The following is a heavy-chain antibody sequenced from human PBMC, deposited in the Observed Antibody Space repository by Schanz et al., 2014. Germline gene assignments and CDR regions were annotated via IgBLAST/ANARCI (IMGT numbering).Heavy chain of an antibody. CDR1: GGSIRSGTYY. CDR3: AREPLSGYNWFDP. J-gene: IGHJ5*02. D-gene: IGHD6-25*01. V-gene: IGHV4-61*02. Sequence: QVQLQESGPGLVKPSQTLSLTCTVSGGSIRSGTYYWSWLRQPAGKGLEWIGRIYTSGSTNYNPSRKTRVTKSLATSKNQFSRKLSSVTAADTSVYYCAREPLSGYNWFDPWGQGSLVTVSS. CDR2: IYTSGST.